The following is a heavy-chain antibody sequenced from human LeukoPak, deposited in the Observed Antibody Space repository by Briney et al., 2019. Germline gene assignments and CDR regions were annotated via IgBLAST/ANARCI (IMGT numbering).Heavy chain of an antibody. CDR3: ARDQYDFWSGYSYNWFDP. V-gene: IGHV1-2*02. D-gene: IGHD3-3*01. CDR1: GYTFTGYY. Sequence: ASVKVSCKASGYTFTGYYMHWVRQAPGQGLEWMGWINPNSGGTNYAQKFQGRVTMTRDTSISTAYMELSRLRSDDTAVYYCARDQYDFWSGYSYNWFDPWGQGTLVTVPS. J-gene: IGHJ5*02. CDR2: INPNSGGT.